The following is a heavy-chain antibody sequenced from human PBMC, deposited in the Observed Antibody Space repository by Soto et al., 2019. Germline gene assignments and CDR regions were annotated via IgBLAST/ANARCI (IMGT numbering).Heavy chain of an antibody. CDR2: ISAYNGNT. V-gene: IGHV1-18*01. Sequence: QVQLVQSGAEVKKPGASVKVSCKASGYTFTSYGISWVRQAPGQGLEWMGWISAYNGNTNYAQKLQGRVTMTTDTXTXTXXMELRSLRSDDTAVYYCARDGDYYDSSGYYSVFDYWGQGTLVTVSS. D-gene: IGHD3-22*01. CDR1: GYTFTSYG. J-gene: IGHJ4*02. CDR3: ARDGDYYDSSGYYSVFDY.